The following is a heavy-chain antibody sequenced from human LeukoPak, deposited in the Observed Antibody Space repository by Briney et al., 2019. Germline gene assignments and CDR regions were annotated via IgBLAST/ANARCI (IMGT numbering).Heavy chain of an antibody. CDR3: ARETVLLWFGESRNWFDP. V-gene: IGHV3-30*04. D-gene: IGHD3-10*01. J-gene: IGHJ5*02. CDR1: GVTFSSYA. Sequence: PGRTLRLSCEASGVTFSSYAMHWVRQAPGKGLEWVAFISYDGSNKYYAHSVKGRFTISRDNSKNTLYLQMNSLRAEDTAVYYCARETVLLWFGESRNWFDPWGQGTLVTVSS. CDR2: ISYDGSNK.